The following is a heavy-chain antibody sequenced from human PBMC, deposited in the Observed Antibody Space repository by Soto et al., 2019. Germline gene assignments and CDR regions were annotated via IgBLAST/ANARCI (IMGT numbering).Heavy chain of an antibody. CDR2: INAGNGNT. J-gene: IGHJ4*02. Sequence: QVQLVQSGAEEKKPGASVKVSCKASGYTFTSYAMHWVRQAPGQRLEWMGWINAGNGNTKYSQKFQGRVTITRDTPASKANMELRSLRSEDTAGYYCARGRGSYVRWGQGTLVPVPS. CDR3: ARGRGSYVR. V-gene: IGHV1-3*05. D-gene: IGHD1-26*01. CDR1: GYTFTSYA.